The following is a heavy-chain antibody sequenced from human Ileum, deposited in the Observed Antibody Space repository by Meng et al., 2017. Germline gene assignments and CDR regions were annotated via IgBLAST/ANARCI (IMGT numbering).Heavy chain of an antibody. D-gene: IGHD1-7*01. J-gene: IGHJ4*02. CDR2: INSNSGGT. CDR3: ASRNYNYDDYFEY. Sequence: QVQLGQSGAEGKKPGAAVRVSCKASGYSFTGYYMHWVRQAPGQGLEWMGRINSNSGGTNYAQKFKGRVTLTRDISTVYMELSSLRSDDTAVYYCASRNYNYDDYFEYWGQGTLVTVSS. V-gene: IGHV1-2*06. CDR1: GYSFTGYY.